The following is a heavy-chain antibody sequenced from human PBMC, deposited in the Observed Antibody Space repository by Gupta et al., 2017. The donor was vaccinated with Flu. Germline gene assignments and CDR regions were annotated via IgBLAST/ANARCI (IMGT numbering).Heavy chain of an antibody. J-gene: IGHJ6*02. CDR2: ISSSGSTI. CDR3: ARDGTTVTVYGMDV. D-gene: IGHD4-17*01. CDR1: GFTFSSYE. Sequence: EVQLVESGGGLVQPGGSLRLSCAASGFTFSSYEMNWVGQAPGKGLEWVSYISSSGSTIYYADSVKGRFTISRDNAKNSLYLQMNSLRAEDTAVYYCARDGTTVTVYGMDVWGQGTTVTVSS. V-gene: IGHV3-48*03.